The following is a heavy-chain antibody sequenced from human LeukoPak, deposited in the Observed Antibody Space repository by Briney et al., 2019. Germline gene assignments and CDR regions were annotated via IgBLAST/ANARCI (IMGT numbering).Heavy chain of an antibody. J-gene: IGHJ4*02. CDR1: GGTFSSYA. CDR2: IIPIFGTA. V-gene: IGHV1-69*13. Sequence: AASVKVSCKASGGTFSSYAISWVRQAPGQGLEWMGGIIPIFGTANYAQKFQGRVTITADESTSTAYMELSSLRSEDTAVYYCARGAGGYCSGGSCYGPFDYWGQGTLVTVSS. CDR3: ARGAGGYCSGGSCYGPFDY. D-gene: IGHD2-15*01.